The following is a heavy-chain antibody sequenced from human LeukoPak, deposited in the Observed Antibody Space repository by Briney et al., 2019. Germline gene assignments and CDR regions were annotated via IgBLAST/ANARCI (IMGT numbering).Heavy chain of an antibody. V-gene: IGHV4-38-2*02. CDR2: IYHSGST. CDR1: GYSISSGYY. Sequence: PSETLSLTCTVSGYSISSGYYWGWIRQPPGKGLEWIGSIYHSGSTYYNPSLKSRVTISVDTSKNQFSLKLSSVTAADTAVYYCARLVIAVAGQGYFYYYYYMDVWGKGTTVTISS. D-gene: IGHD6-19*01. CDR3: ARLVIAVAGQGYFYYYYYMDV. J-gene: IGHJ6*03.